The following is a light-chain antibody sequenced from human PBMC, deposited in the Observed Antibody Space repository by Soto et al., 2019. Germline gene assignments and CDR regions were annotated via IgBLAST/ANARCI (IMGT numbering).Light chain of an antibody. J-gene: IGKJ5*01. Sequence: EIVLTQSPDTLSLSPGEIATLSCRASQTVNSRFLAWYQQKPGQAPRLLIYDASTRATGIPDRFSGGGSGTEFTLTISSLQSEDFVVYYCQQYNSWPPITFGQGTRLEIK. V-gene: IGKV3-15*01. CDR1: QTVNSRF. CDR3: QQYNSWPPIT. CDR2: DAS.